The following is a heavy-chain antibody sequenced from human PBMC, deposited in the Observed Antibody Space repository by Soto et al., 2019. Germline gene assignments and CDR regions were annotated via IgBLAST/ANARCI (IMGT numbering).Heavy chain of an antibody. D-gene: IGHD3-10*01. J-gene: IGHJ4*02. CDR1: GFTFSSYS. Sequence: LRLSCAASGFTFSSYSMIWVRHAPGKGLEWVSGFRTSGDGGTTYYADSVKGRFTISRDNSKNMLFLQMNSLRAEDTAIYYCAKKVNSGPGSQYFDYWGQGTLVTVSS. CDR3: AKKVNSGPGSQYFDY. CDR2: FRTSGDGGTT. V-gene: IGHV3-23*01.